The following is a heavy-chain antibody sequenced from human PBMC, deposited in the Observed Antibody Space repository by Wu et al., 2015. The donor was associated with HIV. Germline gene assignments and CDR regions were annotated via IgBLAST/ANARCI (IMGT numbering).Heavy chain of an antibody. CDR2: IRPDSGAT. D-gene: IGHD2-21*02. CDR1: GYTFTAHY. V-gene: IGHV1-2*02. CDR3: ARDLGDDFAVRGFYWYMDV. Sequence: QVQLEQSGAELAKPGASVRVSCQASGYTFTAHYIHWVRQAPGQGLEWMGWIRPDSGATHYAEKFEDRVTMTRDASISTAYMQLNRLRSDDTAVYFCARDLGDDFAVRGFYWYMDVWGRGTAITVSS. J-gene: IGHJ6*03.